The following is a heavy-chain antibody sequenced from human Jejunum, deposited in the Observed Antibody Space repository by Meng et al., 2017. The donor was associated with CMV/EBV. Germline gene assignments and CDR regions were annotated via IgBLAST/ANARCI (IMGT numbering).Heavy chain of an antibody. V-gene: IGHV1-69*05. CDR3: AGGKWELLSLDY. D-gene: IGHD1-26*01. CDR1: GGTFSSYA. Sequence: ASGGTFSSYAISWVRQAPGQGLEWMGGIIPIFGTANYAQVFQGRVTITTDESTSTAYMELSSLRYEDTAVYYCAGGKWELLSLDYWGQETLVPSPQ. CDR2: IIPIFGTA. J-gene: IGHJ4*02.